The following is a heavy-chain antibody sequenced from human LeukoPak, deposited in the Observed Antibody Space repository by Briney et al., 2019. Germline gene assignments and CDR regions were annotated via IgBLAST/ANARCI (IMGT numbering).Heavy chain of an antibody. CDR1: GYTFSGYF. Sequence: ASVKVSCKASGYTFSGYFVHWVRQAPGQGLEWLGWINPNSGGTNFPQKFQGRVTMTCDTSINTAYLELSRLSSDDTAVYYCARSLLGASAYSEILAGYPTPNAFDFWGQGTMVTVSS. J-gene: IGHJ3*01. D-gene: IGHD3-9*01. CDR3: ARSLLGASAYSEILAGYPTPNAFDF. CDR2: INPNSGGT. V-gene: IGHV1-2*02.